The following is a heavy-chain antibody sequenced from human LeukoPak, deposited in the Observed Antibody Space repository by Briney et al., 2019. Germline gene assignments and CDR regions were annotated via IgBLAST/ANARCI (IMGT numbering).Heavy chain of an antibody. CDR3: ATDVWSGYYTGGVENY. J-gene: IGHJ4*02. CDR2: IIPILGTA. Sequence: ASVKVSCKASGGTFSSYTISWVRQAPGQGLEWMGRIIPILGTANYAQKFQGRVTITADKSTTTAYMELSSLRSEDTAVYYCATDVWSGYYTGGVENYWGQGTLVTVS. CDR1: GGTFSSYT. D-gene: IGHD3-3*01. V-gene: IGHV1-69*08.